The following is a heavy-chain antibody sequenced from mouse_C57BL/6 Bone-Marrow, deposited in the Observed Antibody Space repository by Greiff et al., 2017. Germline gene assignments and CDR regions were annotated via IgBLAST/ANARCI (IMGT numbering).Heavy chain of an antibody. CDR2: IGPGSGST. D-gene: IGHD1-1*01. CDR1: GYTFTDYY. J-gene: IGHJ4*01. V-gene: IGHV1-77*01. CDR3: ARSNNYYGSSYDYAMDY. Sequence: VQRVESGAELVKPGASVKISCKASGYTFTDYYINWVKQRPGQGLEWIGKIGPGSGSTYYNEKFKGKATLTADKSSSTAYMQLSSLTSEDSAVYFCARSNNYYGSSYDYAMDYWGQGTSVTVSS.